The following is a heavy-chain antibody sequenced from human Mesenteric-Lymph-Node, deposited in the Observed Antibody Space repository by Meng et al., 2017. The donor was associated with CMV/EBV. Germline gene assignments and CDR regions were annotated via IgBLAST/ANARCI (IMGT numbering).Heavy chain of an antibody. CDR1: GGSVSSGSYY. Sequence: SETLSLTCPVSGGSVSSGSYYWSWIRQPPGKGLEWIGYIYYSGSADYNRSLKSRVTMLVDTSRNQFSLNLRSVTTADTAVYYCARHVTSSWSPFDYWGQGMLVTVSS. CDR2: IYYSGSA. D-gene: IGHD6-13*01. CDR3: ARHVTSSWSPFDY. J-gene: IGHJ4*02. V-gene: IGHV4-61*01.